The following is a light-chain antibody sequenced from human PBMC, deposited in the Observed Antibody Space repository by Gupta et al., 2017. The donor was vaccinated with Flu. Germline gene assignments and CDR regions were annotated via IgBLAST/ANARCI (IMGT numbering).Light chain of an antibody. Sequence: SYVLTQPPSVSVAPGQTARITGGGDNIGRKSVHWYQQRPGQAPVLVVSADIDRPSGIPDRFSGSNSGSTPTLTISRVEAGDEAAYYCQVWDSSSDHVVFGGGTKLTVL. CDR3: QVWDSSSDHVV. CDR1: NIGRKS. J-gene: IGLJ2*01. V-gene: IGLV3-21*02. CDR2: ADI.